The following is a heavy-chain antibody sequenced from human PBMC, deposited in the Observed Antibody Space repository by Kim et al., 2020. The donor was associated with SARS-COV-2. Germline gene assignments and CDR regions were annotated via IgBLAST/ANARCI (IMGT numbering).Heavy chain of an antibody. V-gene: IGHV3-21*04. CDR3: ARVTVRNESYFFY. Sequence: GGSLRLSCAASGLNFSSFTMNWVRQAPGKGLEWVSTLSSSSSSIYYADSVMGRFTLSRDNAKNSLYLQMKSLRAEDTAMYYCARVTVRNESYFFYWG. D-gene: IGHD1-1*01. CDR2: LSSSSSSI. CDR1: GLNFSSFT. J-gene: IGHJ4*01.